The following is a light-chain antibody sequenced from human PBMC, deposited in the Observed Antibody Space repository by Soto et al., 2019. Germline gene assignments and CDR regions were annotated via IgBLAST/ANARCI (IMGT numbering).Light chain of an antibody. V-gene: IGKV3-15*01. CDR2: GAS. CDR1: QSVNSD. CDR3: HQYDNWPVT. Sequence: ETVMTQSPATLSVSPGERAILSCRASQSVNSDLAWYQQKPGQAPRLLIYGASTRATGIPARFSGSGSGTEFTLTISSLQSEDFAVYYCHQYDNWPVTFGQGTKVEIK. J-gene: IGKJ1*01.